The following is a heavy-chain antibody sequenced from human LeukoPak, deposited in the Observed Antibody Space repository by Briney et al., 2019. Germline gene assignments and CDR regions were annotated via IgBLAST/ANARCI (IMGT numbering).Heavy chain of an antibody. Sequence: PGGSLRLSCAASGFTFSSYEMNWVRQAPGKGLEWVSSISTSSSYIYYADSVKGRFTISRDNAKNSLYLQMNSLRAEDTAVYYCASGYDPIDYWGQGTLVTVSS. D-gene: IGHD5-12*01. J-gene: IGHJ4*02. CDR3: ASGYDPIDY. V-gene: IGHV3-21*01. CDR1: GFTFSSYE. CDR2: ISTSSSYI.